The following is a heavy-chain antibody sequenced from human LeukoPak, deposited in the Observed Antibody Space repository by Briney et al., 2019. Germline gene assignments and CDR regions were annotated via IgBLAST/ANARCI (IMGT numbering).Heavy chain of an antibody. J-gene: IGHJ5*02. CDR1: GGSISIGDSY. CDR2: IHYSGST. Sequence: SQTLSLTCTVSGGSISIGDSYWTWVRQPSGKGLEYIGYIHYSGSTHYNPSLKSRVTIAIDTSKMQFSLRLSSVTAADTAMYYCARQWSSGSYLNWFDPWGRGTLVTVSS. D-gene: IGHD1-26*01. V-gene: IGHV4-30-4*01. CDR3: ARQWSSGSYLNWFDP.